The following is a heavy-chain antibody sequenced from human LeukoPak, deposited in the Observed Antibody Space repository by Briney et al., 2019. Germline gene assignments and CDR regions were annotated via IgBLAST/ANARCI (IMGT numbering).Heavy chain of an antibody. CDR1: GGSITSASYY. Sequence: PSETLSLTCTVSGGSITSASYYWTWIRQPAGKGLEWIGRLYTNENTNYNPSFESRVSISVDTSKSQFYLKLNSVTAADTALYFCARGVVTDDYYMDVWGTGTTVTVSS. CDR2: LYTNENT. J-gene: IGHJ6*03. D-gene: IGHD2-21*01. CDR3: ARGVVTDDYYMDV. V-gene: IGHV4-61*02.